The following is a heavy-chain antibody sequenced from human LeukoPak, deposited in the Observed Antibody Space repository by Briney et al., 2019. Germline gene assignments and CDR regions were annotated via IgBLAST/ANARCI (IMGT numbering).Heavy chain of an antibody. CDR3: ASGGIAVAPGAFDI. D-gene: IGHD6-19*01. CDR1: GGSISSYY. V-gene: IGHV4-59*08. CDR2: IYYSGST. Sequence: PSETLSLTCTVSGGSISSYYWSWMRQPPGKGLEWIGYIYYSGSTNYNPSLKSRVTISVDTSKNQFSLKLSSVTAADTAVYYCASGGIAVAPGAFDIWGQGTMVTVSS. J-gene: IGHJ3*02.